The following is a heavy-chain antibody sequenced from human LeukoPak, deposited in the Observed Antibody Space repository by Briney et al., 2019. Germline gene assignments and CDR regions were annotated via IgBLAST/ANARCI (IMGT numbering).Heavy chain of an antibody. D-gene: IGHD3-10*01. CDR3: AGFGELFHLDY. CDR1: GFTFSSYS. CDR2: FSSSRSTI. Sequence: GGSLRLSCTASGFTFSSYSMNWVRQAPGKGLEWVSYFSSSRSTIYYADSVKGRFTISRDNAEDSLYLQMNSLRSEDTAVYYCAGFGELFHLDYWGQGTLVTVSS. V-gene: IGHV3-48*01. J-gene: IGHJ4*02.